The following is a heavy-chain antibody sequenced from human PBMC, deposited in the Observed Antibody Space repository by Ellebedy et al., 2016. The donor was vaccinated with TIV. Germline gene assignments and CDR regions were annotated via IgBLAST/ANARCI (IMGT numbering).Heavy chain of an antibody. J-gene: IGHJ4*02. D-gene: IGHD3-10*01. V-gene: IGHV4-39*01. CDR2: IYYSGST. Sequence: SETLSLTXTVSGGSISSSSYYWGWIRQPPGKGLEWIGSIYYSGSTYYNPSLKSRVTISVDTSKNQFSLKLSSVTAADTAVYYCARRGYGSGSYHLDYWGQGTLVTVSS. CDR1: GGSISSSSYY. CDR3: ARRGYGSGSYHLDY.